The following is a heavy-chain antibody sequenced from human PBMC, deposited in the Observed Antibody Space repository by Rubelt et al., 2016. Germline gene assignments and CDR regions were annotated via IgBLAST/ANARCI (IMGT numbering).Heavy chain of an antibody. J-gene: IGHJ4*02. CDR2: GSI. CDR1: GFTFEDYG. Sequence: VQLVESGGGVVRPGGSLRLSCAASGFTFEDYGMSWVRQPPGKGLEWVSGSIGFGGVVKGRVTISRGNAKNSLCVEMNSLRAEDTALCYGARCSSGLVCDYWGQGTLVTVSS. V-gene: IGHV3-20*04. CDR3: ARCSSGLVCDY. D-gene: IGHD3-22*01.